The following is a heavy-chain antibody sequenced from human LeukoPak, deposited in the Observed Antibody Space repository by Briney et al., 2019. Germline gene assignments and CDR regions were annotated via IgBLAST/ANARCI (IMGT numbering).Heavy chain of an antibody. CDR3: ARDEHDYGDYGTFDY. CDR2: LYTSGDT. J-gene: IGHJ4*02. CDR1: GGSISSYY. V-gene: IGHV4-4*07. Sequence: KPSETLSLTCTVSGGSISSYYWSWIRQPAGKGLEWIGRLYTSGDTNYNPSLKRRLTMSLDTSKNQFSLKLSSVTAADTAVYYCARDEHDYGDYGTFDYWGQGTLVTVSS. D-gene: IGHD4-17*01.